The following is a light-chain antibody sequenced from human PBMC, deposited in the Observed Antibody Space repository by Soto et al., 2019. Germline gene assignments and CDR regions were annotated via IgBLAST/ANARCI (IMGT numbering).Light chain of an antibody. Sequence: DIQMTQSPSSLSASLVDIVSITCRASQGISNYLAWYQQKPGKVPKLLIYAASTLQSGVPSRFSGSGSGTDFTLTISSLQTEDVATYYCQKYNSAPSFGGGTKVDIK. CDR2: AAS. CDR3: QKYNSAPS. CDR1: QGISNY. J-gene: IGKJ4*01. V-gene: IGKV1-27*01.